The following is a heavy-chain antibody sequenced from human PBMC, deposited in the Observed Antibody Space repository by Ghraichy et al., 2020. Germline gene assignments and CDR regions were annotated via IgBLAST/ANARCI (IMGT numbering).Heavy chain of an antibody. CDR3: ARGKFALPGIAVVAFDY. D-gene: IGHD6-19*01. Sequence: GGSLRLSCAASGFTFSDYYMSWIRQAPGKGLEWVSYISSSSSYTNYADSVKGRFTISRDNAKNSLYLQMNSLRAEDTAVYYCARGKFALPGIAVVAFDYWGQGTLVTVSS. V-gene: IGHV3-11*06. J-gene: IGHJ4*02. CDR1: GFTFSDYY. CDR2: ISSSSSYT.